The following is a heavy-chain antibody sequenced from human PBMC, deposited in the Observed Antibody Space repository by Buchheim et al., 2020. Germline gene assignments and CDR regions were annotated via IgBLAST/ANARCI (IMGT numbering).Heavy chain of an antibody. J-gene: IGHJ6*02. Sequence: EVQLVESGGGLVLPGGSLRLSCAVAGFTFSSFEMNWVRQAPGKGLEWVSYISSIGSTKYSAHSVKGRFTISIANADNSLYPPMNSLRVEDTAAYYCASLKGRTGTGYGMDVWGQGTT. CDR3: ASLKGRTGTGYGMDV. V-gene: IGHV3-48*03. CDR2: ISSIGSTK. CDR1: GFTFSSFE. D-gene: IGHD1-1*01.